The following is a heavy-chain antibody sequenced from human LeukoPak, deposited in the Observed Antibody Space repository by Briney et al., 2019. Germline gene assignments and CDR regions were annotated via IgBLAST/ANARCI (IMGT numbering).Heavy chain of an antibody. Sequence: GGSLRLSCAASGFTVSSNYMSWVRQAPGKGLEWVSVIYSGGSTYYADSVKGRFTISRDNSKNTLYLQMNSLRAEDMAVYYCARADSSGYYGSYYFDYWGQGTLVTVSS. J-gene: IGHJ4*02. CDR1: GFTVSSNY. CDR2: IYSGGST. CDR3: ARADSSGYYGSYYFDY. V-gene: IGHV3-66*02. D-gene: IGHD3-22*01.